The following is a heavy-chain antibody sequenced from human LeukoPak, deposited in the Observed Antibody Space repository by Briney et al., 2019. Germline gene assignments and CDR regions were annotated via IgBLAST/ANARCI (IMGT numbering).Heavy chain of an antibody. Sequence: PSETLSLTCTVSGGSISSYYWSWIRQPPGKGLEWIGCIYYSGSTNYNPSLKSRVTISVDTSKNQFSLKLSSVTAADTAVYYCASFLLGDGDVWGKGTTVTVSS. CDR3: ASFLLGDGDV. J-gene: IGHJ6*04. V-gene: IGHV4-59*01. CDR1: GGSISSYY. D-gene: IGHD7-27*01. CDR2: IYYSGST.